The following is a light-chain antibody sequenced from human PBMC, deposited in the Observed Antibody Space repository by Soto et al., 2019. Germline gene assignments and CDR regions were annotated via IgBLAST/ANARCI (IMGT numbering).Light chain of an antibody. V-gene: IGKV3-20*01. CDR1: QSVSSSY. Sequence: EIVLTQSPGTLSLSPGERATLSCRASQSVSSSYLVWHQQKPGQAPRLLIYAASRRATGIPDRFSGSGSGTDFTLTISRLEPEDFAVYYCQQYGSSPGTFGQGTKVHIK. J-gene: IGKJ1*01. CDR2: AAS. CDR3: QQYGSSPGT.